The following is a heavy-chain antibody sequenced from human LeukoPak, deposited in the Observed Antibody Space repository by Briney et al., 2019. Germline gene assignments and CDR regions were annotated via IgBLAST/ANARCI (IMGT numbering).Heavy chain of an antibody. Sequence: SETLSLTCTVSGGSISSSSYYWGWIRQPPGKGLEWMGSIHYRGSTNYNPSLKSRVTISVDTSKNQFSLKLSSVTAADTAVYYCARGYCSGGSCYSYYYYNYMDVWGKGTTVTVSS. CDR1: GGSISSSSYY. V-gene: IGHV4-39*07. D-gene: IGHD2-15*01. CDR2: IHYRGST. J-gene: IGHJ6*03. CDR3: ARGYCSGGSCYSYYYYNYMDV.